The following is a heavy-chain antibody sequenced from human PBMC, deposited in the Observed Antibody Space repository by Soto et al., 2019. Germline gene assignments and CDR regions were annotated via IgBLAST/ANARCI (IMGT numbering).Heavy chain of an antibody. V-gene: IGHV2-5*02. D-gene: IGHD3-9*01. CDR1: GFSLSTSEEG. J-gene: IGHJ4*02. CDR3: ARRFDWYYFNY. Sequence: QITLKESGPTLVKPTQTLTLTCTFSGFSLSTSEEGVGWIRQPPGKALEWLALIYWDDDKRYSPSLRSRLTITKDTSKNQVVLTMTNVDPVDTATYYCARRFDWYYFNYWGQGTLVTVSS. CDR2: IYWDDDK.